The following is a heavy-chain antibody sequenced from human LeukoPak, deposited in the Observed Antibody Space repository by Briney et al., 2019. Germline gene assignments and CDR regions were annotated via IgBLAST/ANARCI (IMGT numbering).Heavy chain of an antibody. J-gene: IGHJ4*02. CDR3: AKDRSGSHSADF. D-gene: IGHD3-10*01. V-gene: IGHV3-30*02. Sequence: GGSVRLSCAASGFTFSAYAMHWLRQAPGKGLEWVAVIWHDGSNKYYADSVKGRFTMSRDNSKNTLYLQMDSLTIEDTAVYYCAKDRSGSHSADFWGQGTL. CDR2: IWHDGSNK. CDR1: GFTFSAYA.